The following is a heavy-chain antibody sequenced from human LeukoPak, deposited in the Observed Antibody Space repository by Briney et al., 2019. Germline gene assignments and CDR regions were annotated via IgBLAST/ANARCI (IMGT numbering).Heavy chain of an antibody. CDR3: ARQRLPYAFDI. Sequence: SXXXXGYSFTSYWIGWVRQMPGKGLEWMGIIYPGDSDTRYSPSFQGQVTISADKSISTAYLQWSSLKASDTAMYYCARQRLPYAFDIWGQGTMVTVSS. D-gene: IGHD5-18*01. J-gene: IGHJ3*02. CDR2: IYPGDSDT. V-gene: IGHV5-51*01. CDR1: GYSFTSYW.